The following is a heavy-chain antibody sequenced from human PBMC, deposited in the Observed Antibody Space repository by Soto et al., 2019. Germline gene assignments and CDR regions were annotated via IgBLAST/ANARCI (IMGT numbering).Heavy chain of an antibody. CDR3: AREGSYHYFDF. CDR1: GASLSRGGYY. V-gene: IGHV4-31*11. J-gene: IGHJ4*02. D-gene: IGHD1-26*01. Sequence: QVQLQESGPGLVKASQTLSLTCAVSGASLSRGGYYWSWIRQRPGKGPEWIGNIYYSGSTDYNPSLKSRVKISLDTSKNHFSLTLNPMTAADTAGYFCAREGSYHYFDFWGQAALVT. CDR2: IYYSGST.